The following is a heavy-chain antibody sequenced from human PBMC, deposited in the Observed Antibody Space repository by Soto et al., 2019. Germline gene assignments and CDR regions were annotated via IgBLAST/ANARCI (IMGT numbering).Heavy chain of an antibody. CDR3: ARDLYIAVAGTDYYYGMDV. CDR2: IYYSGST. J-gene: IGHJ6*02. D-gene: IGHD6-19*01. V-gene: IGHV4-59*01. Sequence: PSETLSLTCTVSGGSISSYYWSWIRQPPGKGLEWIGYIYYSGSTNYNPSLKSRVTISVDTSKNQFSLKLSSVTAADTAVYYCARDLYIAVAGTDYYYGMDVWGQGTTVTVSS. CDR1: GGSISSYY.